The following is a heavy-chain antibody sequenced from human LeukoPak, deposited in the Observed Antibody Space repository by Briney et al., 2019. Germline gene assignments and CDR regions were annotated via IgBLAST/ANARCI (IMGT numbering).Heavy chain of an antibody. V-gene: IGHV4-39*01. CDR3: GRLFDS. J-gene: IGHJ4*02. CDR2: INYSGTT. CDR1: GGAIISDNFY. Sequence: PWETLSLTCTVTGGAIISDNFYWGWVRQPPGKGLEWVGSINYSGTTYYNPSLRSRLSISVDTSRTQFFLRLNSVTAADTAVYYCGRLFDSWGQGILVTVSS.